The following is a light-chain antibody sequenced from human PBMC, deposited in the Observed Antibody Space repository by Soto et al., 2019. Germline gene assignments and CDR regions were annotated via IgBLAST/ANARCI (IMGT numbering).Light chain of an antibody. J-gene: IGKJ5*01. Sequence: IQMTQSPSSLSASVGDRVTITCRASQSISNFLNWYQQMPGKAPKLLIYAVSNLESGVPSRFSGSGSGTDFTLTIRSLEPEDFAVYYCQQRSNWLITFGQGTRLEL. CDR2: AVS. CDR1: QSISNF. V-gene: IGKV1-39*01. CDR3: QQRSNWLIT.